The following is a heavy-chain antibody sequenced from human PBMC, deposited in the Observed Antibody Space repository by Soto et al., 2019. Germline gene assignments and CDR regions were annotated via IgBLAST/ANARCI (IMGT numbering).Heavy chain of an antibody. CDR2: IKSKTHGETV. CDR1: GINFKNAW. Sequence: EVRLVESGGGLVKPGGSLRLSCVASGINFKNAWMSWVRQAPGKGLEWVGLIKSKTHGETVDYAGAVRGRISISRADSENTIYLQMSSLESEDTAVYYCTPDAPQYSGREFWGQATLGTVSS. CDR3: TPDAPQYSGREF. J-gene: IGHJ4*02. D-gene: IGHD1-26*01. V-gene: IGHV3-15*01.